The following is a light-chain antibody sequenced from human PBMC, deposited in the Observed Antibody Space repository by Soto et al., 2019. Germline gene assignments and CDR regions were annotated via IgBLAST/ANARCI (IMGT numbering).Light chain of an antibody. CDR3: CSFADIGTHVL. J-gene: IGLJ2*01. CDR1: SSDVGSYNL. Sequence: QSALTQPASVSGSPGQSITISCTGTSSDVGSYNLVSWYQQHPGKAPKLMIYEGNKRPSGVSNRFSASKSGNTASLTISGLQAEDEADYYCCSFADIGTHVLIGGGTKLTVL. V-gene: IGLV2-23*01. CDR2: EGN.